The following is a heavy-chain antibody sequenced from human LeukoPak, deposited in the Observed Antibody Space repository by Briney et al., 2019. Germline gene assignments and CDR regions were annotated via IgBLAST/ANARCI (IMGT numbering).Heavy chain of an antibody. V-gene: IGHV1-18*01. D-gene: IGHD3-22*01. Sequence: ASVKVSCKASGYTFTSYGISWVRQAPGQGLEWMGWISAYNGNTNYAQRLQGRVTMTTDTSTSTAYMELRSLRSDDTAVYYCASPPDYYDSSGYYFIVGYFDYWGQGTLVTVSS. CDR2: ISAYNGNT. CDR3: ASPPDYYDSSGYYFIVGYFDY. CDR1: GYTFTSYG. J-gene: IGHJ4*02.